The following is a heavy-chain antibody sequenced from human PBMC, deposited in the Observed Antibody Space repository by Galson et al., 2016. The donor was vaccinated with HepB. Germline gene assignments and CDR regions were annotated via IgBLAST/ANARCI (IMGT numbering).Heavy chain of an antibody. CDR2: INHSGGS. V-gene: IGHV4-34*01. Sequence: SETLSLTCAVSGGSFSDYIWTWTRQPPGKGLEWLGGINHSGGSDYSPSLKSRLTISIDTSKNQFSLKMTSVTVADTAVYFCARGRREFHMLPNGVGYYYFYAMDVWGQGTSITVSS. D-gene: IGHD3-10*01. J-gene: IGHJ6*02. CDR1: GGSFSDYI. CDR3: ARGRREFHMLPNGVGYYYFYAMDV.